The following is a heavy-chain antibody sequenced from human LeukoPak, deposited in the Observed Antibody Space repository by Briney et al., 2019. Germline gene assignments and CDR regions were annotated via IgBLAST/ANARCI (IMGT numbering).Heavy chain of an antibody. Sequence: SETLSLTCTVAGYSISGYYWSWIRQPPGKGLEWIGYIYYSGSTYYNPSLKSRVTLSVDTSMNQFSLTLKSVTAADTAVYYCARDLGFADPFDCWGQGTLVTVSS. CDR2: IYYSGST. CDR1: GYSISGYY. CDR3: ARDLGFADPFDC. D-gene: IGHD3-16*01. J-gene: IGHJ4*02. V-gene: IGHV4-59*01.